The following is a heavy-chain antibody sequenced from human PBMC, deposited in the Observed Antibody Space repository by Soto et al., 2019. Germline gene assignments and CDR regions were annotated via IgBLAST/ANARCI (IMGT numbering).Heavy chain of an antibody. V-gene: IGHV3-30*18. J-gene: IGHJ6*02. CDR1: GFTFSSYG. CDR3: AKVEYSSSWYFPYYYYGMDV. Sequence: PGGSLRLSCAASGFTFSSYGMHWVRQAPGKGLEWVAVISYDGSNKYYADSVKGRFTISRDNSKNTLYLQMNSLRAEDTAVYYCAKVEYSSSWYFPYYYYGMDVWGQGTTVTVSS. D-gene: IGHD6-13*01. CDR2: ISYDGSNK.